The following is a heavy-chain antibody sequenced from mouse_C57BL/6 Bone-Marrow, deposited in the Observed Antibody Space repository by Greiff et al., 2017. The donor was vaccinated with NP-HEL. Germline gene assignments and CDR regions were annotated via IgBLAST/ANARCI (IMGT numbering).Heavy chain of an antibody. D-gene: IGHD3-2*02. J-gene: IGHJ2*01. CDR1: GFTFNTYA. CDR3: VRGGQLRLLLDY. V-gene: IGHV10-3*01. Sequence: EVQGVESGGGLVQPKGSLKLSCAASGFTFNTYAMHWVRQAPGKGLEWVARIRSKSSNYATYYADSVKDRFTISRDDSQSMLYLQMNNLKTEDTAMYYCVRGGQLRLLLDYWGQGTTLTVSS. CDR2: IRSKSSNYAT.